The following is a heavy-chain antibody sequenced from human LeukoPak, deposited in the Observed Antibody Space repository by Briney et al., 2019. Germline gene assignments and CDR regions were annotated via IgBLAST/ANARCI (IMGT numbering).Heavy chain of an antibody. CDR3: ARCDYGANFDL. D-gene: IGHD4/OR15-4a*01. J-gene: IGHJ4*02. Sequence: SETLSLTCTVSGGSISSYYWSWIRQPAGKELEWIGRIYFSGSTNYNPSLKSRVSLSVHTSRNQFSLKLNSVTAADTAVYYCARCDYGANFDLWGQGTLVIVSS. CDR2: IYFSGST. CDR1: GGSISSYY. V-gene: IGHV4-4*07.